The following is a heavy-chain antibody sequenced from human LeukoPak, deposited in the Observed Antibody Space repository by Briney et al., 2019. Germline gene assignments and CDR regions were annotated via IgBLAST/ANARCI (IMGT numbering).Heavy chain of an antibody. CDR1: AFTFSDYG. D-gene: IGHD1-26*01. Sequence: GGSLRLACAASAFTFSDYGMHWVRQAPGKGLEWVAFIRFDESNKYYADSVKGRFTISRDNSKNTLYLQMNSLRAEDTAVYYCAKGVREVIVRDAFDIWGQGTMVTVSS. CDR2: IRFDESNK. V-gene: IGHV3-30*02. CDR3: AKGVREVIVRDAFDI. J-gene: IGHJ3*02.